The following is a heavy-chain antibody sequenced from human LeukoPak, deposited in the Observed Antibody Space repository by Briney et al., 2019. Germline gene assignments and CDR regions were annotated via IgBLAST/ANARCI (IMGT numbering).Heavy chain of an antibody. Sequence: PGGSLRLSCTVSGFTVSSNYKSWVRQAPGKGKEWVSVIYSGGSTYYADSVKGRFTISRDNSKNTLYLQMNSLRAEDTAVYYCARRDSSGWYGDWGQGTLVTVSS. D-gene: IGHD6-19*01. J-gene: IGHJ4*02. V-gene: IGHV3-53*01. CDR1: GFTVSSNY. CDR2: IYSGGST. CDR3: ARRDSSGWYGD.